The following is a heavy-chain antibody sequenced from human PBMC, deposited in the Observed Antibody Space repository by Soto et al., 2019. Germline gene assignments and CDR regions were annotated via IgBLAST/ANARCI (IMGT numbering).Heavy chain of an antibody. V-gene: IGHV1-69*13. CDR2: TTAILGTR. CDR1: EDTLSHYG. Sequence: GGSVKVCDKASEDTLSHYGFSWVRQVPGKGLEWMGGTTAILGTRDYAQKFQGRMTITSDESTTTSYMELNSLTSDDTAVYYCAAGDSSDTGDHWGQGTMVTVSS. D-gene: IGHD5-18*01. CDR3: AAGDSSDTGDH. J-gene: IGHJ4*02.